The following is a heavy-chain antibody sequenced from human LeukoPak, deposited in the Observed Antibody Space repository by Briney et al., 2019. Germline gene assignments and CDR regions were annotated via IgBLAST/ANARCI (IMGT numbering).Heavy chain of an antibody. CDR2: ITPMFGTA. CDR1: GYTFTSYG. CDR3: ARDSSEFRSLIFH. V-gene: IGHV1-69*13. J-gene: IGHJ1*01. D-gene: IGHD3-9*01. Sequence: SVKVSCKASGYTFTSYGISWVRQAPGQGLEWMGGITPMFGTANYAQKFQGRVTITADESTSTAYMELSSLRSEDTAVYYCARDSSEFRSLIFHWGQGTLVTVSS.